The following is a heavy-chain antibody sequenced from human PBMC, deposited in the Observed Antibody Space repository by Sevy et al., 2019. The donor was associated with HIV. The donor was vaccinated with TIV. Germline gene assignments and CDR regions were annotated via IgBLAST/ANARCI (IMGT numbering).Heavy chain of an antibody. D-gene: IGHD2-8*01. V-gene: IGHV4-39*01. CDR1: GGSISGSTNY. Sequence: SETLSLTCTVSGGSISGSTNYWGWIRQSPGKGLEWIGSLYYGGSTYLNPFLKSRVTTSVDTSKNQFSLKLNSVTAADTAVYYCVRHLTNYLYWYFDLWGHGALVTVSS. J-gene: IGHJ2*01. CDR2: LYYGGST. CDR3: VRHLTNYLYWYFDL.